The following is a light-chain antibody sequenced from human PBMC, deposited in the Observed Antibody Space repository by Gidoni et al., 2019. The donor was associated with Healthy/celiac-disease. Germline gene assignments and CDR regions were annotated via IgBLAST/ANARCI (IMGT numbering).Light chain of an antibody. CDR2: KAS. CDR3: QQYNSYST. V-gene: IGKV1-5*03. CDR1: QSISSW. Sequence: DIQMTKSPSTLSAYVGDRVTITCRASQSISSWLAWYQQKPGKAPKLLIYKASSLESGVPSRFSGSGSGTEFTLTISSLQPDDFATYYCQQYNSYSTFGQGTKVEIK. J-gene: IGKJ1*01.